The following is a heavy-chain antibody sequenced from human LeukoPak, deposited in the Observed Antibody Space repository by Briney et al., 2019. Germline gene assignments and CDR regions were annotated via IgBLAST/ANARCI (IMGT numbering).Heavy chain of an antibody. V-gene: IGHV1-69*13. Sequence: ASVKVSCKASGGTFSSYAISWVRQAPGQGLEWMGGIIPIFGTANYAQKFQGRVTITADESTSTAYMELSSQRSEDTAVYYCASNCYGNWFDPWGQGTLVTVSS. CDR1: GGTFSSYA. CDR3: ASNCYGNWFDP. CDR2: IIPIFGTA. J-gene: IGHJ5*02. D-gene: IGHD2-2*01.